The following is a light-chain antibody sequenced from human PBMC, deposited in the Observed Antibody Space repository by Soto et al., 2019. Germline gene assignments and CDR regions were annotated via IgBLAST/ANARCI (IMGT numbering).Light chain of an antibody. V-gene: IGLV3-1*01. J-gene: IGLJ2*01. CDR3: QAWDSSTSWV. CDR1: KLGDKY. CDR2: QDS. Sequence: SYELTQPPSVSVSPGQTASITCSGDKLGDKYASWYQQEPGQSPVLVIYQDSKRPSGIPERFSGSNSGNTATLTISGTQAMDEADYYCQAWDSSTSWVFGGGTQLTVL.